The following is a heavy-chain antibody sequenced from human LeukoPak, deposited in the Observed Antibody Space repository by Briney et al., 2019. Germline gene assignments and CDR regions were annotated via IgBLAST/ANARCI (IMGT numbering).Heavy chain of an antibody. CDR3: AREGYCGGDCEIDY. D-gene: IGHD2-21*01. CDR1: GFTFSSYS. J-gene: IGHJ4*02. V-gene: IGHV3-21*01. Sequence: PGGSLRLSCAASGFTFSSYSMNWVRQAPGKGLEWVSSISSSSSSYIYYADSVKGRFTISRDNAKNSLYLQMNSLRAEDTAVYYCAREGYCGGDCEIDYWGQGTLVTVSS. CDR2: ISSSSSSYI.